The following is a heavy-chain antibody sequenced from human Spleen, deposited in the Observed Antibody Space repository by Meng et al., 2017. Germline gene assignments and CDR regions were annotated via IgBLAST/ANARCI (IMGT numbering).Heavy chain of an antibody. D-gene: IGHD4-11*01. V-gene: IGHV4-34*01. CDR3: ARGPTTMAHDFDY. CDR2: INHSGST. Sequence: QGPLPRGWPGLFDLSETLSLTGVVSGGSFSDYYWSWIRQPPGKGLEWIGEINHSGSTNYNPSLESRATISVDTSQNNLSLKLSSVTAADSAVYYCARGPTTMAHDFDYWGPGNLVHVAS. J-gene: IGHJ4*01. CDR1: GGSFSDYY.